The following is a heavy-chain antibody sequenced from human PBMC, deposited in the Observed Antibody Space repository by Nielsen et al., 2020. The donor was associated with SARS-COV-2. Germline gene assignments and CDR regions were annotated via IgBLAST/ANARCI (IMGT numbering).Heavy chain of an antibody. CDR1: GYTLTELS. Sequence: ASVKVSCKVSGYTLTELSMHWVRQAPGKGLEWMGGFDPEDGETIYAQKFQGRVTMTEDTSTDTAYMELSSLRSEDTAVYYCARRSSVPAAIGLGAFDIWGQGTMVTVSS. CDR3: ARRSSVPAAIGLGAFDI. V-gene: IGHV1-24*01. D-gene: IGHD2-2*01. J-gene: IGHJ3*02. CDR2: FDPEDGET.